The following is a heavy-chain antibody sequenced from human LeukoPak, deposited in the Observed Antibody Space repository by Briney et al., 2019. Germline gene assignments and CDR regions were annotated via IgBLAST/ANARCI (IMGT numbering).Heavy chain of an antibody. CDR2: IYYSGST. J-gene: IGHJ6*04. V-gene: IGHV4-61*01. Sequence: SETLSLTCTVSGGSVSSGSYYWSWIRQPPGKGLEWIGDIYYSGSTNYNPSLKSRVTISVDTSKNQFSLKLSSVTAADTAVYYCAREGRWAFSEVVPASRGGGVWGKGTTVTVSS. CDR3: AREGRWAFSEVVPASRGGGV. D-gene: IGHD2-2*01. CDR1: GGSVSSGSYY.